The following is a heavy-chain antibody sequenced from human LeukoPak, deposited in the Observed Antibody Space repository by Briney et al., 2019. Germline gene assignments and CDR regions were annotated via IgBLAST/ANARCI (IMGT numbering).Heavy chain of an antibody. CDR1: GFTFGDYA. D-gene: IGHD6-19*01. CDR3: AKPLYNSGWYGGGDS. CDR2: IRSKAYGGTT. Sequence: GGSLRLSCTASGFTFGDYAMSWFRQAPGKGLEWVGFIRSKAYGGTTEYAASVKGRFTISRDNSKNTLYLQMNSLRADDTAIYYCAKPLYNSGWYGGGDSWGQGTLVIVSS. J-gene: IGHJ5*02. V-gene: IGHV3-49*03.